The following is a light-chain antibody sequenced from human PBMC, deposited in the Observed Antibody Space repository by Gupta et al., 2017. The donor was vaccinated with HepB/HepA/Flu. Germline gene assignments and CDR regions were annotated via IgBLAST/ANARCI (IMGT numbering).Light chain of an antibody. CDR1: QSVGHY. V-gene: IGKV3-11*01. Sequence: EIVLTQSPVTLSLSPGDRATHSCRASQSVGHYLAWYQQKLGQAPRLLIYDASSRAAGVPARFSGSGSGTDFTLTISSLEPEDFAVYYCQQCSNWPPTYTFGQGTKLEIK. CDR3: QQCSNWPPTYT. CDR2: DAS. J-gene: IGKJ2*01.